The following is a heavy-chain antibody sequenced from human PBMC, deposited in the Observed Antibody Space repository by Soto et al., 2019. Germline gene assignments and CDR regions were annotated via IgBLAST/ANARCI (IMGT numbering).Heavy chain of an antibody. D-gene: IGHD1-1*01. CDR1: GGTFSSYA. Sequence: QVQLVQSGAEVKKPGSSVKVSCKASGGTFSSYAISWVRQAPGQGLEWIGGIIPIFGTANYAQKFKGRVTITADESTSTAYMELGSLRSEDTAAYYCARGGQGGGGVLFAYWGQGSLVTVSS. CDR3: ARGGQGGGGVLFAY. V-gene: IGHV1-69*01. J-gene: IGHJ4*02. CDR2: IIPIFGTA.